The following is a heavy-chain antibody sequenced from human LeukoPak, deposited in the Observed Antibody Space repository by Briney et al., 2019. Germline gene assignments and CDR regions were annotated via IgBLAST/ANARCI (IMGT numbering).Heavy chain of an antibody. CDR2: IYSGGST. V-gene: IGHV3-53*05. D-gene: IGHD4-17*01. Sequence: GGSLRLSCAVSGFTVSSNYMSWVRQAPGKGLEWVSVIYSGGSTYYADSVKGRFTISRDNSKNTLYLQMNSLRAEDTAVYYCAKRNGDYFYYYYMDVWGKGTTVTISS. CDR3: AKRNGDYFYYYYMDV. J-gene: IGHJ6*03. CDR1: GFTVSSNY.